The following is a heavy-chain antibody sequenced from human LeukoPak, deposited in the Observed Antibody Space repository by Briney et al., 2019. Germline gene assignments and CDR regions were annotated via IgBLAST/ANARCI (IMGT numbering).Heavy chain of an antibody. V-gene: IGHV3-30*18. CDR2: ISYDGSNK. Sequence: XXAXXXGLEWVAVISYDGSNKYYADSVKGRFTISRDNSKNTLYLQMNSLRAEDTAVYYCAKEKQWLVPGYWGQGTLVTVSS. D-gene: IGHD6-19*01. J-gene: IGHJ4*02. CDR3: AKEKQWLVPGY.